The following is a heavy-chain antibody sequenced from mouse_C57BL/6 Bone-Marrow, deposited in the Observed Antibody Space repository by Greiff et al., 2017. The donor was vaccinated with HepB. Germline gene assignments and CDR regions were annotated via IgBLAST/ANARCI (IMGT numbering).Heavy chain of an antibody. Sequence: QVQLQQPGAELVKPGASVKLSCKASGYTFTSYWMQWVKQRPGQGLEWIGEIDPSDSYTNYNQKFKGKATLTVDTSSSTAYMQLSSLTSEDSAVYYCARGKTGTIAYWGQGTLVTVSA. CDR1: GYTFTSYW. D-gene: IGHD4-1*01. CDR3: ARGKTGTIAY. CDR2: IDPSDSYT. J-gene: IGHJ3*01. V-gene: IGHV1-50*01.